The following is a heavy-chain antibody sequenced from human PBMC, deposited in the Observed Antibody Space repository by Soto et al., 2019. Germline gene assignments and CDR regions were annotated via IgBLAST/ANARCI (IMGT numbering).Heavy chain of an antibody. CDR1: GFSFTDYS. CDR2: ISGSSSYI. V-gene: IGHV3-21*01. J-gene: IGHJ6*03. D-gene: IGHD2-2*01. Sequence: EVQLVESGGGLVKPGGSLRLSCAASGFSFTDYSLNWVRQAPGKGLEWVSSISGSSSYISYADSLKGRFTVSRDNAERSLFLQMNSLGAEDTAVYYCARDVAYCSGTGCRDDYHYMDVWGKGTTVTVSS. CDR3: ARDVAYCSGTGCRDDYHYMDV.